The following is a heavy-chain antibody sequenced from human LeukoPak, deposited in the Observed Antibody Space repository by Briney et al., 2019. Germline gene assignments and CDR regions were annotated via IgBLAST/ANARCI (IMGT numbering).Heavy chain of an antibody. V-gene: IGHV3-21*04. CDR2: ISSSSSYI. CDR1: GFTFSSYS. D-gene: IGHD6-19*01. Sequence: PGGSLRLSCAASGFTFSSYSMNWVRQAPGMGLEWVSSISSSSSYIYYADSVKGRFTISRDNAKNSLYLQMSSLRAEDTALYLCAGGDRNGWYFYYWGQGTLVTVSS. CDR3: AGGDRNGWYFYY. J-gene: IGHJ4*02.